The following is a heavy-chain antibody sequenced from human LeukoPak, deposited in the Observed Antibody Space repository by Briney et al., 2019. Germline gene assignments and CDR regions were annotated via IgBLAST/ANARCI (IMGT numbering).Heavy chain of an antibody. Sequence: GGSLRLSCAASGFTFSSYEMKWVRQAPGKGLEWVSYISSSGSTIYYADSVKGRFTISRDNAKNSLYLQMNSLRAEDTAVYYCARDLGGYYEIDYWGQGTLVTVSS. CDR3: ARDLGGYYEIDY. V-gene: IGHV3-48*03. CDR2: ISSSGSTI. J-gene: IGHJ4*02. CDR1: GFTFSSYE. D-gene: IGHD3-22*01.